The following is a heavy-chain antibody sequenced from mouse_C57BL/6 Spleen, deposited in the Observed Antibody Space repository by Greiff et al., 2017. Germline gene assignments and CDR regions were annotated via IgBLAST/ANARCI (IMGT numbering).Heavy chain of an antibody. CDR1: GFTFSDYG. Sequence: EVMLVESGGGLVKPGGSLKLSCAASGFTFSDYGMHWVRQAPEKGLEWVAYISSSSSTINYADTVKGRFTIARDNAKNTLFRQMTCLRSEDTAMYYCARDSNYGYFDYWGQGTTLTVSS. CDR2: ISSSSSTI. CDR3: ARDSNYGYFDY. V-gene: IGHV5-17*01. J-gene: IGHJ2*01. D-gene: IGHD2-5*01.